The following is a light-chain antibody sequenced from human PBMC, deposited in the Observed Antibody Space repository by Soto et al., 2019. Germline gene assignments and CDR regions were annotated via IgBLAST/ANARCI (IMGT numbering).Light chain of an antibody. CDR1: QTIIND. V-gene: IGKV3-15*01. CDR3: QQNNKWPPVT. J-gene: IGKJ4*01. CDR2: GAS. Sequence: EVVMTQSPATVSVSPGEGVTLSCRASQTIINDLAWYQQKPGQAPKLLIYGASTRATGVPARFSGGGSGTEFTLTISSLQSEDFAFYYCQQNNKWPPVTFGGGTKVEIK.